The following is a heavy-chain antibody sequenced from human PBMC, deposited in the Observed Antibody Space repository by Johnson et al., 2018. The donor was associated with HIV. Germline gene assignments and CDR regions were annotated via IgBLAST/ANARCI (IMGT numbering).Heavy chain of an antibody. J-gene: IGHJ3*02. V-gene: IGHV3-30*04. CDR2: ISYAGSDK. CDR1: GFTFSSYA. D-gene: IGHD1-26*01. CDR3: AKDMKQGELLEACDI. Sequence: QMQLVESGGGVVQPGGSLRLSCVASGFTFSSYAMHWVRQAPGKGLEWVAVISYAGSDKYYSDSVKGRFTISRDNSKTTLYLQMNSLRAEDTAVYYCAKDMKQGELLEACDIWGQGTMGTVSS.